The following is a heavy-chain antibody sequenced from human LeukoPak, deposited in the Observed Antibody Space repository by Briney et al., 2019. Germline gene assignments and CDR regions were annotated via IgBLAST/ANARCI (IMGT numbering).Heavy chain of an antibody. V-gene: IGHV3-30*18. CDR3: VKGYCTTFSCLGDFFDP. CDR1: GFTFGNYG. CDR2: ISHDGSKK. D-gene: IGHD2-8*01. Sequence: TGRSLRLSCAASGFTFGNYGMHWVRQAPGKGLEYVAAISHDGSKKYYADFVKGRFTISRDNSKSTLYLEMNSLRVDDTAVYYCVKGYCTTFSCLGDFFDPWGQGTRATVSS. J-gene: IGHJ5*02.